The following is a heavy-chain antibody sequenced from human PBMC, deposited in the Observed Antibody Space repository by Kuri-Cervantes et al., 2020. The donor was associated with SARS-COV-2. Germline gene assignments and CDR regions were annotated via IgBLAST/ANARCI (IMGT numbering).Heavy chain of an antibody. CDR3: ASLTYCSSTSCFPYYYYYMDV. V-gene: IGHV3-30*04. D-gene: IGHD2-2*01. CDR2: ISYDGSNK. CDR1: GFTFSSYA. J-gene: IGHJ6*03. Sequence: GGSLRLSCAASGFTFSSYAMHWVRQAPGKGLEWVAVISYDGSNKYYADSVKGRFTLSRDNSKNTLYLQMNSLRAEDTAVYYCASLTYCSSTSCFPYYYYYMDVWGKGTTVTVSS.